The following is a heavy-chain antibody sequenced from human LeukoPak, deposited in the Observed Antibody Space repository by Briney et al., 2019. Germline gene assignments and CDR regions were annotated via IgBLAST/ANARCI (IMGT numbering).Heavy chain of an antibody. CDR2: IKRRIEGETT. V-gene: IGHV3-15*01. J-gene: IGHJ4*02. CDR3: TTDPLVYYYQFDY. Sequence: PGGSLRLSCAVSGITFSYAWMSWVRQAPGKGLEWVGHIKRRIEGETTDYAAPVKGRFTILRDDSKDTVYLQMNSLKTEDTGVYYCTTDPLVYYYQFDYWGQGTLVTVSS. CDR1: GITFSYAW. D-gene: IGHD3-22*01.